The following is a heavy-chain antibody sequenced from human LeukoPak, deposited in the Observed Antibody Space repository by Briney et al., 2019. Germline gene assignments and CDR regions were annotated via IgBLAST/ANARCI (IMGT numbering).Heavy chain of an antibody. Sequence: ASVKVSCKASGYTFTGYYMHWVRQAPGQGLEWMGWINPNSGGTNYAQKFQGRVTMTRDTPISTAYMELSRLRSDDTAVYYCAREDVGYDYIWGSQFDPWGQGTLVTVSS. D-gene: IGHD3-16*01. J-gene: IGHJ5*02. V-gene: IGHV1-2*02. CDR1: GYTFTGYY. CDR2: INPNSGGT. CDR3: AREDVGYDYIWGSQFDP.